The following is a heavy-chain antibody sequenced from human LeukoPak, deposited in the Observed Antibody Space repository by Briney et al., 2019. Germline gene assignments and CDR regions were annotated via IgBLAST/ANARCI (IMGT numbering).Heavy chain of an antibody. CDR3: AREILGGFNPGAY. Sequence: GSLRLSCAASGFTFSTYAMSWVRQPPGKGLEWIGEIHRSGSPNYNPSLQSRVTISIDRSRNQIALELSSVTAADTAVYYCAREILGGFNPGAYWGQGTLVTVSS. CDR2: IHRSGSP. D-gene: IGHD1-14*01. J-gene: IGHJ4*02. V-gene: IGHV4-4*02. CDR1: GFTFSTYAM.